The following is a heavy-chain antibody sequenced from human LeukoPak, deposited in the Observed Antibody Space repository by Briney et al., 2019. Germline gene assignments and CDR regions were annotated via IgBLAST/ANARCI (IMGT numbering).Heavy chain of an antibody. CDR3: ARTIPFDP. Sequence: PGGSLRLSCAASGFTFSIYAMSWVRQAPGKGLEWVSTIGASGGSTYYADSVKGRLTISRDNSKNTLYLQMNSLRAEDTAVYYCARTIPFDPWGQGTLVTVSS. D-gene: IGHD3-3*01. J-gene: IGHJ5*02. CDR1: GFTFSIYA. CDR2: IGASGGST. V-gene: IGHV3-23*01.